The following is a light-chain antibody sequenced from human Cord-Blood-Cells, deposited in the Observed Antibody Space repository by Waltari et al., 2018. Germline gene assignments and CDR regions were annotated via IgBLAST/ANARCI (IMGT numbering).Light chain of an antibody. V-gene: IGKV1-39*01. CDR2: AAS. Sequence: DLQITQTPSSPSSPVGHRVTLTCRASQSISSYLTWYQQKPGNAPKLLIYAASSLQSGVPSRFSGSGSGTDFTLTISSLQPEDFATYYCQQSYSTPYSFGQGTKLEIK. J-gene: IGKJ2*03. CDR3: QQSYSTPYS. CDR1: QSISSY.